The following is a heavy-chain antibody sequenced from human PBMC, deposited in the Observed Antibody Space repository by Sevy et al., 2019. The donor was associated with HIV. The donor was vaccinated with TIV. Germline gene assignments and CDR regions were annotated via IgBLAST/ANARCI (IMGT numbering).Heavy chain of an antibody. J-gene: IGHJ4*02. D-gene: IGHD3-22*01. V-gene: IGHV3-33*01. CDR3: ARGGDFNDRSAKRDFDY. CDR1: GFTFSNYG. Sequence: GGSLRLSCAASGFTFSNYGMHWVRQAPGKGLEWEAVIWNDGSNKYYADSVKGRFTISRDNSKNTLYLQMNSLRVEDTAVYFCARGGDFNDRSAKRDFDYWGQGTLVTVS. CDR2: IWNDGSNK.